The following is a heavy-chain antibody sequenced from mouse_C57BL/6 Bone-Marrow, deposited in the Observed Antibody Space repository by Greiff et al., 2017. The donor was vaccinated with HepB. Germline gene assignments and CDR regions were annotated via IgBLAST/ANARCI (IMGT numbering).Heavy chain of an antibody. Sequence: EVKLQESGPELVKPGASVKISCKASGYSFTGYYMNWVKQSPEKSLEWIGEINPSTGGTTYNQKFKAKATLTVDKSSSTAYMQLKSLTSEDSAVYYCARFPHYYGSSHWYFDVWGTGTTVTVSS. V-gene: IGHV1-42*01. J-gene: IGHJ1*03. D-gene: IGHD1-1*01. CDR1: GYSFTGYY. CDR3: ARFPHYYGSSHWYFDV. CDR2: INPSTGGT.